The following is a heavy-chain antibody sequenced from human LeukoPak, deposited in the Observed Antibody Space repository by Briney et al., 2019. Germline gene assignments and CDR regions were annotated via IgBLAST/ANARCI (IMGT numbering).Heavy chain of an antibody. CDR3: AREPTGGYYYYMDV. D-gene: IGHD3-10*01. J-gene: IGHJ6*03. CDR2: MNPNSGNT. CDR1: GYTFTSYD. V-gene: IGHV1-8*03. Sequence: ASVKVSCKASGYTFTSYDINWVRQATGQGLEWMGWMNPNSGNTGYAQKFQGRVTITRNTSISTAYMELSSVRSEDTAVYYCAREPTGGYYYYMDVWGKGTTVTVSS.